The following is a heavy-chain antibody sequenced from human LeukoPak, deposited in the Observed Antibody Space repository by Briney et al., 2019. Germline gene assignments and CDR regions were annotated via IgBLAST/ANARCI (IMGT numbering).Heavy chain of an antibody. J-gene: IGHJ4*02. CDR3: ARDRYYYDSTGYYFDY. D-gene: IGHD3-22*01. V-gene: IGHV4-39*07. CDR1: GFTFSSYE. Sequence: GSLRLSCVASGFTFSSYEMNWVRQAPGKGLEWIGSIYYSGSTYYNPSLKSRVTISVDTSKNQFSLKLSSVAAADTAVYYCARDRYYYDSTGYYFDYWGQGTLVTVSS. CDR2: IYYSGST.